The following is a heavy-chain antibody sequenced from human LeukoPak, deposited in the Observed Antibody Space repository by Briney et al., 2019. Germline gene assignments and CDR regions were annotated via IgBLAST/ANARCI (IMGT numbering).Heavy chain of an antibody. Sequence: GESLQISCQGSGYRFTNYWIGWVRQMPGKGLEWMGIINPGDSDARYSPSFQGQVTISADKSISTAYLQWSSLKASDTAMYYCARRKYYYDSSGYHNWFDPWGQGTLVTVSS. CDR3: ARRKYYYDSSGYHNWFDP. J-gene: IGHJ5*02. D-gene: IGHD3-22*01. V-gene: IGHV5-51*01. CDR1: GYRFTNYW. CDR2: INPGDSDA.